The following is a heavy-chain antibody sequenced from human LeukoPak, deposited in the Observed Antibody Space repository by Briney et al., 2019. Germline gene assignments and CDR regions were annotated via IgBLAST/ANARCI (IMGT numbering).Heavy chain of an antibody. Sequence: PGGSLRLSCSASGFTLSNYWIHWVRQAPGKGLVWVSRINTDGSSTNYADSVGGRFTVSRENAKNTLYLQMNSLRVEDTAVYYCARVIGWDEPFDIWGQGTMVTVSS. J-gene: IGHJ3*02. CDR1: GFTLSNYW. D-gene: IGHD1-26*01. CDR2: INTDGSST. CDR3: ARVIGWDEPFDI. V-gene: IGHV3-74*01.